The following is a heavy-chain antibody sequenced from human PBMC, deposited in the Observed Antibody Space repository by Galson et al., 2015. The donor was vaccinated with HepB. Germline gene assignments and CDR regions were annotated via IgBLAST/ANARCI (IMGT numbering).Heavy chain of an antibody. J-gene: IGHJ4*02. CDR1: GFTFSSYS. CDR3: ARDGLDFWSGYYSFLGY. V-gene: IGHV3-21*01. CDR2: ISSSSSYI. Sequence: SLRLSCAASGFTFSSYSMNWVRQAPGKGLEWVSSISSSSSYIYYADSVKGRFTISRDNAKNSLYLQMNSLRAEDTAVYYCARDGLDFWSGYYSFLGYWGQGTLVTVSS. D-gene: IGHD3-3*01.